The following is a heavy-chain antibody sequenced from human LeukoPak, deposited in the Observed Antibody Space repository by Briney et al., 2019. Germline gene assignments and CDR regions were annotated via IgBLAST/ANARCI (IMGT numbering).Heavy chain of an antibody. D-gene: IGHD3-22*01. V-gene: IGHV3-23*01. CDR1: RFTFRSYA. CDR2: ISGSGGST. J-gene: IGHJ4*02. CDR3: AKDFTMISD. Sequence: GASLRLSCAASRFTFRSYAMSWVRQAPGKGLEWVSAISGSGGSTYYADSVKGRFTISRDNSKNTLYLQMNSLRAEVTAVYYCAKDFTMISDWGQGTLVTVSS.